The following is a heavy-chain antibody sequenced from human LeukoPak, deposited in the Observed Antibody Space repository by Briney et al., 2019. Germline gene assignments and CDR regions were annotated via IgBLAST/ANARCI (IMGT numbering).Heavy chain of an antibody. CDR3: AKGAYDSIEMGYFDY. V-gene: IGHV3-23*01. Sequence: GGSLRLSCAASGFSLSNSATNWVRQAPGKWLGWLSLIVACRGSTFYADSVKGRFTISRDSSKNTLYLQMHSLRADDTAVYYCAKGAYDSIEMGYFDYWGQGTLVTVSS. CDR1: GFSLSNSA. CDR2: IVACRGST. D-gene: IGHD5-24*01. J-gene: IGHJ4*02.